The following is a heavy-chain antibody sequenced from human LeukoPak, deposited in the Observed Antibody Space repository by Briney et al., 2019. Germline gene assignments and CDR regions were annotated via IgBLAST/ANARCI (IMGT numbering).Heavy chain of an antibody. J-gene: IGHJ4*02. CDR2: IYHSGST. D-gene: IGHD3-22*01. CDR1: GGSISSGGYY. Sequence: SETLSLTCTVSGGSISSGGYYWSWLRQPPGKGLEWIGYIYHSGSTNYNPSLKSRVTISVDKSKNQFSLKLSSVTAADTAVYYCARRRNSSGYYSITVFDYWGQGTLVTVSS. CDR3: ARRRNSSGYYSITVFDY. V-gene: IGHV4-30-2*01.